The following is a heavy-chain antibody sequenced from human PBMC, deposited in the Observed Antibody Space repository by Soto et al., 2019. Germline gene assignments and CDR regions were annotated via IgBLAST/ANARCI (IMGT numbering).Heavy chain of an antibody. D-gene: IGHD6-25*01. V-gene: IGHV3-23*01. CDR3: AKDPSGYTDGYYYYYYMDV. J-gene: IGHJ6*03. CDR1: GFSFSSYA. CDR2: ISGTGRST. Sequence: EVQLLESGGGLVQPRGSLRLSCAASGFSFSSYAMSWVRQAPGKGLEWVSTISGTGRSTYYADSVKGRFTISRDNSENTLYLQVNSLRAEDTAVYYCAKDPSGYTDGYYYYYYMDVWGKGTTVTVSS.